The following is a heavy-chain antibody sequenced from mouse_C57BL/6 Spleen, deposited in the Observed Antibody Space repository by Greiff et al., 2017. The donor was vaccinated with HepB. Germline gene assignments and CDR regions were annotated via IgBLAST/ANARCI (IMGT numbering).Heavy chain of an antibody. Sequence: EVQGVESGGDLVKPGGSLKLSCAASGFTFSSYGMSWVRQTPDKRLEWVATISSGGSYTYYPDSVKGRFTISRDNAKNTLYLQMSSLKSEDTAMYYCARGELGQNYFDYWGQGTTLTVSS. D-gene: IGHD4-1*01. CDR2: ISSGGSYT. CDR3: ARGELGQNYFDY. J-gene: IGHJ2*01. V-gene: IGHV5-6*01. CDR1: GFTFSSYG.